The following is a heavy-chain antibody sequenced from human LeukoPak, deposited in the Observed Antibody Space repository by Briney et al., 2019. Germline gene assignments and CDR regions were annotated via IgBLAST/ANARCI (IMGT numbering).Heavy chain of an antibody. D-gene: IGHD1-26*01. V-gene: IGHV4-59*01. CDR1: GGSISSYY. J-gene: IGHJ6*02. CDR3: ARGRSNYYGMDV. CDR2: IYYNGNT. Sequence: SETLSLTCTVSGGSISSYYWSWIRQPPGKGLEWIGYIYYNGNTNYSPSLKSRVTLSVDTSKNLFSLKVSSVTAADTAVYYCARGRSNYYGMDVWGQGTTVTVSS.